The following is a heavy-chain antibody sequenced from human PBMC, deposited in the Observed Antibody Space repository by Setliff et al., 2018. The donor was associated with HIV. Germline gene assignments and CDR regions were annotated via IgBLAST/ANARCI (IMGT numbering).Heavy chain of an antibody. CDR1: GYSISSGYY. V-gene: IGHV4-38-2*01. CDR3: ARDLPELTGRSFDP. Sequence: PSETLSLTCAVSGYSISSGYYWGWIRQPPGKGLEWIGSIYHSGSTYYNPSLKSRVTISVDTSKNQFSLKLSSVTAADTAVYYCARDLPELTGRSFDPWGQGIQVTVSS. J-gene: IGHJ5*02. CDR2: IYHSGST.